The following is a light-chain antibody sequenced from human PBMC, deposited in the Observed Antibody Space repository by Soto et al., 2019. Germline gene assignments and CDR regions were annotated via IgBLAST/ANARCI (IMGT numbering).Light chain of an antibody. J-gene: IGKJ1*01. Sequence: EIVLTQSPGTLSLSPGERATLSCRASQSVDYLVWYQQKPGQAPRLLIYGASSRATGIPDRFSGSGSGTDCTLTISRLEPEDFAMYYCQHYGITPWTFGQGTKVEIK. CDR2: GAS. CDR1: QSVDY. CDR3: QHYGITPWT. V-gene: IGKV3-20*01.